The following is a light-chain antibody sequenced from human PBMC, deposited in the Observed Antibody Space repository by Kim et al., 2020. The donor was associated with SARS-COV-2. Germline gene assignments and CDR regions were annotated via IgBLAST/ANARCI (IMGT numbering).Light chain of an antibody. Sequence: LGQTVRITCQGDSLRSYYASWYQQKPGQARVLVIYGKNNRPSGIPDRFSGSSSGNTASLTITGAQAEDEADYYCNSRDSSGNHLKVFGGGTKLTVL. CDR2: GKN. CDR3: NSRDSSGNHLKV. V-gene: IGLV3-19*01. J-gene: IGLJ2*01. CDR1: SLRSYY.